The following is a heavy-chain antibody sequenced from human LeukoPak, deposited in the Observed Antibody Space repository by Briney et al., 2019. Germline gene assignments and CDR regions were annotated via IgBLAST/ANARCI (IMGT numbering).Heavy chain of an antibody. CDR3: ARDRRLGTLKEDAFDI. Sequence: PSETLSLTCTVSGGSISSSSYYWGWIRQPPGKGLEWIGSIYYSGSTYYNPSLKSRVTISVDTSKNQFSLKLSSVTAADTAVYYCARDRRLGTLKEDAFDIWGQGTMVTVSS. CDR1: GGSISSSSYY. V-gene: IGHV4-39*02. D-gene: IGHD7-27*01. J-gene: IGHJ3*02. CDR2: IYYSGST.